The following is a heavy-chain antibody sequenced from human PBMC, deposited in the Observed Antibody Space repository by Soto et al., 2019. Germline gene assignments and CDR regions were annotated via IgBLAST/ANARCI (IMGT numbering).Heavy chain of an antibody. Sequence: EVQLLESGGDLVQPGGSLRLSCAASGFTFRSYAMSWVRQAPGKGLEWVSSISAAGGSTYYADSVAGRFTISRDNSKNTLYLQMNSLRAEDTAVDYCAKYEGLAIVGGGAFDVWGQGTTVTVSA. CDR2: ISAAGGST. D-gene: IGHD1-26*01. V-gene: IGHV3-23*01. CDR3: AKYEGLAIVGGGAFDV. CDR1: GFTFRSYA. J-gene: IGHJ3*01.